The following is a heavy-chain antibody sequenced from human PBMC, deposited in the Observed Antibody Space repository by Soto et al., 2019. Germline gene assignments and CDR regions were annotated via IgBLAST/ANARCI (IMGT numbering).Heavy chain of an antibody. CDR3: AKVQKGEGYSYGYGYFDY. Sequence: QVQLVESGGGVVQPGRSLRLSCAASGFTFSSYGMHWVRQAPGKGLEWVAVISYDGSNKYYADSVKGRFTISRDNSKNTLYLEMNSLRAEDTAVYCCAKVQKGEGYSYGYGYFDYWGRGTLVTVSS. V-gene: IGHV3-30*18. CDR1: GFTFSSYG. J-gene: IGHJ4*02. CDR2: ISYDGSNK. D-gene: IGHD5-18*01.